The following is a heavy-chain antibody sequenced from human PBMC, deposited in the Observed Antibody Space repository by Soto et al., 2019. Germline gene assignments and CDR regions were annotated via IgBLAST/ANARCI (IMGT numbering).Heavy chain of an antibody. CDR2: IYYSGST. V-gene: IGHV4-39*01. D-gene: IGHD2-2*01. CDR1: GGSISSSSYY. CDR3: ARQKKVPIVVVPAAIRENWFDP. Sequence: PSETLSLTCTVSGGSISSSSYYWGWIRQPPGKGLEWIGSIYYSGSTYYNPSLKSRVTISVDTSKNQFSLKLSSVTAADTAVYYCARQKKVPIVVVPAAIRENWFDPWGQGTLVTSPQ. J-gene: IGHJ5*02.